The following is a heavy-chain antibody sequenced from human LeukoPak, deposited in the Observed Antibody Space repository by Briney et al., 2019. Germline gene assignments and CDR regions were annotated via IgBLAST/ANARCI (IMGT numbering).Heavy chain of an antibody. V-gene: IGHV5-51*01. CDR2: IYPGDSET. CDR3: ARHQAAMVDY. D-gene: IGHD5-18*01. J-gene: IGHJ4*02. CDR1: GYSFTTYW. Sequence: GESLKISCKGSGYSFTTYWIGWVRQMPGKGLEWMGIIYPGDSETSYSPSFQGQVTISADKSISTAYLQWSSLKASDTAMYYCARHQAAMVDYWGQGTLVTVSS.